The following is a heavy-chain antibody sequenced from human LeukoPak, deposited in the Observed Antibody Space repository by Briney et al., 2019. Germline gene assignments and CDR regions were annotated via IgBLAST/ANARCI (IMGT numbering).Heavy chain of an antibody. CDR3: ARHRSTMVRSAFDY. V-gene: IGHV4-34*01. D-gene: IGHD3-10*01. CDR2: INHSGST. CDR1: GFTFSSYE. Sequence: GSLRLSCAASGFTFSSYEMNWVRQAPGKGLEWIGEINHSGSTNYNPSLKSRVTISVDTSKNQFSLKLSSVTAADTAVYYCARHRSTMVRSAFDYWGQGTLVTVSS. J-gene: IGHJ4*02.